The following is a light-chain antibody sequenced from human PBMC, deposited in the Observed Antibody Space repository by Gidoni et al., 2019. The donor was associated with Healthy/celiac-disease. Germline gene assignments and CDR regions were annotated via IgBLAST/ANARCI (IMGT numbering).Light chain of an antibody. CDR1: QSVSSS. CDR2: DAS. Sequence: EFVLTQSPATLSVSPGERATLSCRASQSVSSSLAWYQQKPGQAPRLLIYDASNRATGIPARFSGSGSGTDFTLTISSLEPEDFAVYYCQQRSNWPPMTFGQGTKVEIK. CDR3: QQRSNWPPMT. V-gene: IGKV3-11*01. J-gene: IGKJ1*01.